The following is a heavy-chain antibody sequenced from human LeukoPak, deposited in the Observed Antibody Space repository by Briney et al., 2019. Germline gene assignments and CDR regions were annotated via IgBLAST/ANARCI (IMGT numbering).Heavy chain of an antibody. J-gene: IGHJ4*02. CDR3: ARDRDDYYDSSGYYLGY. CDR2: INTNTGNP. CDR1: GYTFTSYA. D-gene: IGHD3-22*01. Sequence: ASVKVSCKASGYTFTSYAMNWVRQAPGQGLEWMGWINTNTGNPTYAQGFTGRFVFSLDTSVSTAYLQISSLKAEDTAVYYCARDRDDYYDSSGYYLGYWGQGTLVTVSS. V-gene: IGHV7-4-1*02.